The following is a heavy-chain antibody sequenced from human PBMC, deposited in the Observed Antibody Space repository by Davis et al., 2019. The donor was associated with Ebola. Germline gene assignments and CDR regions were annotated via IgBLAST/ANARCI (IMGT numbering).Heavy chain of an antibody. CDR3: AKSAYSSNWYRNFDY. CDR2: ISGSGVDTT. CDR1: GFTFSTYA. D-gene: IGHD6-13*01. J-gene: IGHJ4*02. Sequence: GGSLRLSCAASGFTFSTYAMSWVRQAPGKGLEWVSAISGSGVDTTYYADSVKGRFTISRDNSKNTLYLQMHSLRAGDTAIYYCAKSAYSSNWYRNFDYWGRGTLVTVSS. V-gene: IGHV3-23*01.